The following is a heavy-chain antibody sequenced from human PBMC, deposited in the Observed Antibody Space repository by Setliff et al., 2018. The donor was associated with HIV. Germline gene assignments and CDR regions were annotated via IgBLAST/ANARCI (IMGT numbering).Heavy chain of an antibody. Sequence: SETLSLTCTVSGGSISSSSYYWGWIRQPPGKGLQWIGSIDYRGSTYYNPSLKSRVTIAVDTSKNQFSLKLRSLTSADTALYYCARGMYRSRWYASDHYYIDVWGKGTTVTVSS. V-gene: IGHV4-39*01. CDR1: GGSISSSSYY. CDR3: ARGMYRSRWYASDHYYIDV. CDR2: IDYRGST. J-gene: IGHJ6*03. D-gene: IGHD6-13*01.